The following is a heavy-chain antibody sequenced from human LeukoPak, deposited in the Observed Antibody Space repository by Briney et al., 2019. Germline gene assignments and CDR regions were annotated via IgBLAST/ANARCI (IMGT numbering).Heavy chain of an antibody. CDR2: INPNSGGT. Sequence: ASVKVSCKASGYTFTGYYMHWVRQAPGQGLEWMGWINPNSGGTNYAQKFQGRVTMTRDTSISTAYMELSRLRSDDTAVYYCARGLRYGSGSYVIDPWGQGTLVTVSS. CDR3: ARGLRYGSGSYVIDP. V-gene: IGHV1-2*02. CDR1: GYTFTGYY. D-gene: IGHD3-10*01. J-gene: IGHJ5*02.